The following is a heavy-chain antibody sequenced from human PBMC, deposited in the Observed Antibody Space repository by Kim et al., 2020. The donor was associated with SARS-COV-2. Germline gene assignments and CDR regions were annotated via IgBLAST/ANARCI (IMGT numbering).Heavy chain of an antibody. CDR3: ASEIAVVPAAIGYGMDV. D-gene: IGHD2-2*01. V-gene: IGHV4-59*01. Sequence: LRSRVTISVDTSKNQFSLKLSSVTAADTAVYYCASEIAVVPAAIGYGMDVWGQGTTVTVSS. J-gene: IGHJ6*02.